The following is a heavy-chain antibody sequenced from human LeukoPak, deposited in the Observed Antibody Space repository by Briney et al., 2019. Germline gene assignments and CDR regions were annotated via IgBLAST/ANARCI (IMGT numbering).Heavy chain of an antibody. CDR3: ARHRGGYYDILTGYPDY. J-gene: IGHJ4*02. CDR1: GGSISSGSYY. D-gene: IGHD3-9*01. V-gene: IGHV4-39*01. Sequence: SETLSLTCTVSGGSISSGSYYWGWIRQPPGKGLEWIGSIYYSGSTYYNPSLKSRVTVSVDTSKNQFSLKLSSVTAADTAVYYCARHRGGYYDILTGYPDYWGQGTLVTVSS. CDR2: IYYSGST.